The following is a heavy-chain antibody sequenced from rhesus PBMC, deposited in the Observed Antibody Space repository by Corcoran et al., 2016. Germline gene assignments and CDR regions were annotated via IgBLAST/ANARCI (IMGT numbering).Heavy chain of an antibody. CDR1: GFTFSSYG. CDR2: ISGASSYI. Sequence: EVQLVESGGGLVQPGGSLRLSCAASGFTFSSYGMRWVRQAPGTGLEWVSSISGASSYIYYADSVKGRFTISRDNAKNSLSLQMNSLRAEDTAVYYCTSGSGYDYGSSYAYWGQGVLVTVSS. V-gene: IGHV3S16*01. D-gene: IGHD4-29*01. J-gene: IGHJ4*01. CDR3: TSGSGYDYGSSYAY.